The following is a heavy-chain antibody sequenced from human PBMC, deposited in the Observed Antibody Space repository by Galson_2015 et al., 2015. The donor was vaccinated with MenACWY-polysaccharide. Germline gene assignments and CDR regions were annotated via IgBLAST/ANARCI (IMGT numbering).Heavy chain of an antibody. CDR1: GASFNSDYW. Sequence: DTLSLTCNVSGASFNSDYWWTWVRQPPGKALEWIGDIHESGTTTYKSSLRSRASISVNPSINQYSLRLTSVTAADTAVYYCARVQRGAVSGAVSYFYFYMDVWGTGTTVVVSS. CDR2: IHESGTT. D-gene: IGHD6-19*01. J-gene: IGHJ6*03. V-gene: IGHV4-4*02. CDR3: ARVQRGAVSGAVSYFYFYMDV.